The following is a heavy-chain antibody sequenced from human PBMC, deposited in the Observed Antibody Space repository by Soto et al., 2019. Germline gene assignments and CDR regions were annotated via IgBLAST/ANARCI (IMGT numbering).Heavy chain of an antibody. Sequence: SLRRSCGPSPCPAISSRMRSVRPENGTGLEWVAVISYDGSNKYYADSVKGGFTISRDNSKNTLYLQMNSLRAEDTAVYHCAKDLDRYRNYENGMDGWGRGTSVTGSS. CDR2: ISYDGSNK. V-gene: IGHV3-30*18. CDR1: PCPAISSR. J-gene: IGHJ6*01. D-gene: IGHD4-4*01. CDR3: AKDLDRYRNYENGMDG.